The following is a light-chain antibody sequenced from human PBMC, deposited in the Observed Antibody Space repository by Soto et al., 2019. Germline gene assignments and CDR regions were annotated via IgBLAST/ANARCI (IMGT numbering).Light chain of an antibody. CDR1: QGISNY. Sequence: DIQMTQSPSSLSASVGDRVTITCRASQGISNYLAWYQQKPGKVPKLLIYAASTLQSGVPSRFSGSGSGTDFTLTISSLQPEDVATYYCQKYNSAPPYTFGQGTMLEIK. CDR3: QKYNSAPPYT. J-gene: IGKJ2*01. CDR2: AAS. V-gene: IGKV1-27*01.